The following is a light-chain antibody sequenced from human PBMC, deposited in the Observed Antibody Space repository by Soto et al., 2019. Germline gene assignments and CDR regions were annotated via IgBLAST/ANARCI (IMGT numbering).Light chain of an antibody. Sequence: ILMTQSPATLSVSPGERATLSCRASQSISNNLAWYQQKPGQAPRLLIYDASTRATGIPARFSGSGSGTAFILTISGLQSEDVAVYYCQQYNNWPPWTFGEGTKVEIK. J-gene: IGKJ1*01. CDR3: QQYNNWPPWT. V-gene: IGKV3-15*01. CDR1: QSISNN. CDR2: DAS.